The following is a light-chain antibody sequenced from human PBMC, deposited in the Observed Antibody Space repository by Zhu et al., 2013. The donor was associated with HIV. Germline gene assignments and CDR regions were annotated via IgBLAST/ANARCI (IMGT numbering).Light chain of an antibody. V-gene: IGLV3-21*04. CDR3: QVWDSSSDHVV. CDR2: DDS. J-gene: IGLJ2*01. Sequence: SYELTQPPSVSVAPGKTASITCGGNNIGDKNVYWYQQKPGQAPVLVIYDDSDRPSGIPERFSGSNSGNTATLTFSRVEAGDEADYYCQVWDSSSDHVVFGGGTKLTVL. CDR1: NIGDKN.